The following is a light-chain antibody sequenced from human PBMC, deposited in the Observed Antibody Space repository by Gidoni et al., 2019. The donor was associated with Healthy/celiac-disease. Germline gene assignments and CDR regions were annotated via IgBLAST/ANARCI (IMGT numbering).Light chain of an antibody. V-gene: IGLV1-47*01. Sequence: QSVLTQPPSASGTPGQRVTISCSGSSSNIGSNYVYCYQQIPGTAPKLLISRNNQRPSGVPDRFSGSKSGTSASLAISGLRSEDEADYYCAAWDDSLSVLFGGGTKLTVL. CDR1: SSNIGSNY. CDR2: RNN. J-gene: IGLJ3*02. CDR3: AAWDDSLSVL.